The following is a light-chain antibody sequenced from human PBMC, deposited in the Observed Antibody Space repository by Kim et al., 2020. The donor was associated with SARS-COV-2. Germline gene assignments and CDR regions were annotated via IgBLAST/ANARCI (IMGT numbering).Light chain of an antibody. CDR2: AAS. CDR3: LQDYSYPWA. V-gene: IGKV1-6*01. Sequence: ASVGDRVTITCRASQDIRNELAWFQQKVGKVPKLLIHAASSLQSGVPSRFSGSGSGTDFTLTISSLQPEDSATYYCLQDYSYPWAFGQGTKVDIK. J-gene: IGKJ1*01. CDR1: QDIRNE.